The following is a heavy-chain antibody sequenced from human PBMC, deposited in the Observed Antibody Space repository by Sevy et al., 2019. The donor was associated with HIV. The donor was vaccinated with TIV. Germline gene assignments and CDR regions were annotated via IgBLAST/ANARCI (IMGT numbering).Heavy chain of an antibody. V-gene: IGHV1-18*04. D-gene: IGHD3-10*02. J-gene: IGHJ3*02. CDR3: ASDMFWANPALQDAFDI. CDR2: ISAYNGNT. CDR1: DYTFTSYG. Sequence: ASVKVSCKASDYTFTSYGISWVRQAPGQGLEWMGWISAYNGNTNYAQKLQGRVTMTTDTSTNTAYMELRSLISDDTAGYYGASDMFWANPALQDAFDIWGQGTMVTVSS.